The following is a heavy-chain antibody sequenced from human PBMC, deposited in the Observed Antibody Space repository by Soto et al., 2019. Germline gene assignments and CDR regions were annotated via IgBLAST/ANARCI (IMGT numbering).Heavy chain of an antibody. V-gene: IGHV3-48*01. CDR1: GFTFSSYS. J-gene: IGHJ5*02. Sequence: GGSLRLSCAASGFTFSSYSMNWVRQAPGKGLEWVSYISSSSSTIYYADSVKGRFTISSDNAKNSLYLQMNSLRAEDTAVYYCARDRNTIFGVVIGAGFDPWGQGTLVTVSS. D-gene: IGHD3-3*01. CDR3: ARDRNTIFGVVIGAGFDP. CDR2: ISSSSSTI.